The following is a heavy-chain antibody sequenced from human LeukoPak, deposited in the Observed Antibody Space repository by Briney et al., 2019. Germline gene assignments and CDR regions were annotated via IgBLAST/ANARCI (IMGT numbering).Heavy chain of an antibody. J-gene: IGHJ5*02. CDR2: INWNGGNT. D-gene: IGHD1-26*01. CDR1: GFTFDDYG. Sequence: PGGSLRLSCAASGFTFDDYGMSWVRQGPGKGLEWVSGINWNGGNTGYADSVKGRFTIFRDNAKNSLYLEMDSLRLEDTALYYCARTSDANWFDPWGQGTLVTVSS. CDR3: ARTSDANWFDP. V-gene: IGHV3-20*04.